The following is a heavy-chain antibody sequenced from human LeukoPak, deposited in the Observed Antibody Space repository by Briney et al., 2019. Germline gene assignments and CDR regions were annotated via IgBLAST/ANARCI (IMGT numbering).Heavy chain of an antibody. Sequence: GASVKVSCTASGYTFNKYGISWVRQAPGQGLEWMGWISAYNGDTNYAQKFQARVTLTTDISTSTAYMEVRSLRSDDTAVYYCAREHDSMVRYYCGMDVWGQGTTVTVSS. CDR1: GYTFNKYG. V-gene: IGHV1-18*01. CDR3: AREHDSMVRYYCGMDV. CDR2: ISAYNGDT. J-gene: IGHJ6*02. D-gene: IGHD3-22*01.